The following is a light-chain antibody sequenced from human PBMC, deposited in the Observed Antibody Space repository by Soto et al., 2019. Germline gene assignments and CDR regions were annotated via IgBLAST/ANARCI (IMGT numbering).Light chain of an antibody. J-gene: IGKJ3*01. CDR3: QNYNSASET. CDR2: ATS. V-gene: IGKV1-27*01. Sequence: IRMTQSPSSLSASVGDRVTITCRASQDINNFLAWYRQKPGQVPKVLIYATSTLHSGVPSRFSGSGSGTDFTLTITSLQPEDVATYYCQNYNSASETFGPGTKVDIK. CDR1: QDINNF.